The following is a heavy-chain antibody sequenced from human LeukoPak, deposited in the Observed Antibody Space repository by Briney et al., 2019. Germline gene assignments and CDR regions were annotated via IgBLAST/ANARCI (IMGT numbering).Heavy chain of an antibody. CDR3: AREEGYFDWLWIPRDQARLNWFDP. CDR1: GGSFSGYY. V-gene: IGHV4-34*01. D-gene: IGHD3-9*01. Sequence: SETLSLTCAVYGGSFSGYYWSWIRQPPGKGLEWIGEINHSGSTNYNPSLKSRVTISVDTSKNQFSLKLSSVTAADTAVYYCAREEGYFDWLWIPRDQARLNWFDPWGQGTLVIVSS. J-gene: IGHJ5*02. CDR2: INHSGST.